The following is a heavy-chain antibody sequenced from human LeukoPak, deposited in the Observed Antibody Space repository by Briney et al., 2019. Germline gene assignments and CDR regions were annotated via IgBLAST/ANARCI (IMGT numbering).Heavy chain of an antibody. D-gene: IGHD6-19*01. CDR2: INSDGSST. V-gene: IGHV3-74*01. J-gene: IGHJ4*02. CDR1: GFTFSSYW. Sequence: AGGSLRLSCAASGFTFSSYWMHWVRQAPGKGLVWVSRINSDGSSTSYADSVKGRFTISRDNAKNTLYLQMNSLRAEDTAVYYCAPSGYSSGFHQADYFDYWGQGTLVTVSS. CDR3: APSGYSSGFHQADYFDY.